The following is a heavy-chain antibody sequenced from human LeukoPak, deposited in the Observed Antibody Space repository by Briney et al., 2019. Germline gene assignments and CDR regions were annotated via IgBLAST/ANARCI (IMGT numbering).Heavy chain of an antibody. V-gene: IGHV3-74*01. J-gene: IGHJ5*02. CDR1: GFTFSSYW. D-gene: IGHD2-2*01. CDR2: INSDGSST. Sequence: GGSLRLSCAASGFTFSSYWMHWVRQAPGKGLVWVSRINSDGSSTSYADSVKGRFTISRDNAKNTLYLQMNSLRAEDTAVYYCARVRDYCSSTSCYAKGSWFDPWGQGTLVTVSS. CDR3: ARVRDYCSSTSCYAKGSWFDP.